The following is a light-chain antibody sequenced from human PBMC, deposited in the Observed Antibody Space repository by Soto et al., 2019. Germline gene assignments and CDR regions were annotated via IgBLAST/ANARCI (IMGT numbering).Light chain of an antibody. CDR3: QQYGSSGT. V-gene: IGKV3-20*01. CDR1: QSVSNNY. J-gene: IGKJ1*01. CDR2: GAS. Sequence: EIVLTQSPGTLSLSPGERTTLSCRASQSVSNNYLAWYQQKPGQAPRLLIYGASNRATGIPDRFSGSGSGTDFTLTISRLEPEDFAVYYCQQYGSSGTSGQGNKVDIK.